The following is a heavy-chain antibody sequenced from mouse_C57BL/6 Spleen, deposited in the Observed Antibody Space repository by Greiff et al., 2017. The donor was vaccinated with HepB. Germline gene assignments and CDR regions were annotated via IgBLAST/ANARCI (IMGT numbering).Heavy chain of an antibody. CDR2: IRNKANNPAT. CDR3: TERKVYPDYFDG. V-gene: IGHV6-6*01. J-gene: IGHJ1*03. Sequence: EVKLMESGGGLVQPGGSMKLSCAASGFTFSDAWMDWVCPSPGKGLEWVAEIRNKANNPATYYAEYVKGRFTISRDDSKSSVYLQMKSLRAADTGIYVHTERKVYPDYFDGWGTRTTVTATS. D-gene: IGHD1-3*01. CDR1: GFTFSDAW.